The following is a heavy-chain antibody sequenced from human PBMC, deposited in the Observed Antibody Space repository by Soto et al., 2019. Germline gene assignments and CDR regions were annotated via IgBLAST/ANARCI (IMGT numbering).Heavy chain of an antibody. D-gene: IGHD6-19*01. CDR1: GDSVSSNSAA. Sequence: SQTLSLPCAISGDSVSSNSAAWNWIRQSPSRGLEWLGRTYYRSKWYNDYAVSVKSRITLNPDTSKNQFSLQLNSVAPEDTAVYYCARDFGYSSGFDFSYYYYYMDVWGKGTTVTVSS. J-gene: IGHJ6*03. V-gene: IGHV6-1*01. CDR3: ARDFGYSSGFDFSYYYYYMDV. CDR2: TYYRSKWYN.